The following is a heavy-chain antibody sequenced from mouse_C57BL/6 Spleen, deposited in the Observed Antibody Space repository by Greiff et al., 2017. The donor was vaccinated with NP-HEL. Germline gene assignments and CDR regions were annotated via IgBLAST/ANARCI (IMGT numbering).Heavy chain of an antibody. V-gene: IGHV1-81*01. CDR3: ARSGAYYSNYYAMDY. CDR2: IYPRSGNT. D-gene: IGHD2-5*01. J-gene: IGHJ4*01. Sequence: VQLQQSGAELARPGASVKLSCKASGYTFTSYGISWVKQRTGQGLEWIGEIYPRSGNTYYNEKFKGKATLTADKSSSTAYMELRSLTSEDSAVYFCARSGAYYSNYYAMDYWGQGTSVTVSS. CDR1: GYTFTSYG.